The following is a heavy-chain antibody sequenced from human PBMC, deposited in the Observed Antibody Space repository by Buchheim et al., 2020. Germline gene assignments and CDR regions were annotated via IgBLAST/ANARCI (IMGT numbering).Heavy chain of an antibody. D-gene: IGHD3-9*01. J-gene: IGHJ6*02. CDR3: ARTYYDILTGHYAGMDV. CDR2: MRYDGSNK. CDR1: GFTFSRYG. Sequence: VQLLESGGGVVQPGRSLRLSCAASGFTFSRYGMHWVRQAPGKGLEWVALMRYDGSNKYYADSVRGRFTISRDNSKNTLYLQMSSLRAEDTAVYYCARTYYDILTGHYAGMDVWGQGTT. V-gene: IGHV3-33*01.